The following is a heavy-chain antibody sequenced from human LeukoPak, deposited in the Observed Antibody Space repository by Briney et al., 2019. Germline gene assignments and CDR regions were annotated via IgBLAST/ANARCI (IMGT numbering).Heavy chain of an antibody. D-gene: IGHD5-18*01. CDR3: ARYSYGYTFDY. Sequence: PSETLSLTCTVSGGSISSDYWSWIRQPPGKGLEWIGHIDYRGSTKYNPSLKSRVTISEDTSKNQFSLKLSSVTAADTAVYYCARYSYGYTFDYWGQGTLVTVSS. CDR2: IDYRGST. CDR1: GGSISSDY. J-gene: IGHJ4*02. V-gene: IGHV4-59*12.